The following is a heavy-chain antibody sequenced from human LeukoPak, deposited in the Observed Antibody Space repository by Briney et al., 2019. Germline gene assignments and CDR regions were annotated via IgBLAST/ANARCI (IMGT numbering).Heavy chain of an antibody. CDR1: GGSFSGYY. J-gene: IGHJ4*02. CDR2: INHSGST. Sequence: SGTLSLTCAVHGGSFSGYYWSWIRQPPGKGLEWIGEINHSGSTNYNPSLKSRVTISVDTSKNQFSLKLSSVTAADTAVYWCAIDLHYYDNSGSPVATHYWVQGTLVTVSS. D-gene: IGHD3-22*01. V-gene: IGHV4-34*01. CDR3: AIDLHYYDNSGSPVATHY.